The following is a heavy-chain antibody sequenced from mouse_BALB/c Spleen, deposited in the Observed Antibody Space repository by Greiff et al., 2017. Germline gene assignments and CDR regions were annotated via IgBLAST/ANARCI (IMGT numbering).Heavy chain of an antibody. CDR2: IRNKANGYTT. CDR3: ARYPSDDGYHYAMDY. CDR1: GFTFTDYY. Sequence: EVMLVESGGGLVQPGGSLRLSCATSGFTFTDYYMSWVRQPPGKALEWLGFIRNKANGYTTEYSASVKGRFTISRDNSQSILYLQMNTLRAEDSAAYDCARYPSDDGYHYAMDYWGQGTSVTVSS. V-gene: IGHV7-3*02. D-gene: IGHD2-3*01. J-gene: IGHJ4*01.